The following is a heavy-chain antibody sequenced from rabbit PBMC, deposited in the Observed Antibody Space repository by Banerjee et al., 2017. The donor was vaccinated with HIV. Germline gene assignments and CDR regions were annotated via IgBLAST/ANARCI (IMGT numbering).Heavy chain of an antibody. CDR3: AREGSVSYVDL. CDR2: IDAGSSGST. CDR1: GFDFSSSYW. V-gene: IGHV1S40*01. J-gene: IGHJ4*01. Sequence: QSLEESGGDLVKPGASLTLTCKASGFDFSSSYWICWVRQAPGKGLEWIACIDAGSSGSTYYASWAKGRFTISKTSSTTVTLQMTSLTAADTATYFCAREGSVSYVDLWGQGTLVTVS. D-gene: IGHD1-1*01.